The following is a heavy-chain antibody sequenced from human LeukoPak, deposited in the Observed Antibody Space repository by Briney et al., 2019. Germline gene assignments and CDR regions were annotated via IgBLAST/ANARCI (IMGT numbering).Heavy chain of an antibody. D-gene: IGHD4-23*01. CDR1: GFTFSDYY. Sequence: GGSLRLSCAASGFTFSDYYMSWIRQAPGKGLEWVSYISSSGSTIYYADSVKGRFTISRDNAKNSLYLQMNSLRAEDTAVYYCARAPDYGGSSVPNDYWGQGTLVTVSS. V-gene: IGHV3-11*04. J-gene: IGHJ4*02. CDR3: ARAPDYGGSSVPNDY. CDR2: ISSSGSTI.